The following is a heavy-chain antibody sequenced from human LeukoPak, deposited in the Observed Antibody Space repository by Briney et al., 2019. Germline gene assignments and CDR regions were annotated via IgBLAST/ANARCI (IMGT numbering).Heavy chain of an antibody. Sequence: GGSLKLSCAASGFTFSDYYMSWIRQAPGKGLEWVSYISSSSSYTNYADSVKGRFTISRDNAKNSLYLQMNSLRAEDTAVYYCARDYYDSSGYYYDYFDYWGQGTLVTVSS. CDR2: ISSSSSYT. V-gene: IGHV3-11*06. CDR3: ARDYYDSSGYYYDYFDY. CDR1: GFTFSDYY. D-gene: IGHD3-22*01. J-gene: IGHJ4*02.